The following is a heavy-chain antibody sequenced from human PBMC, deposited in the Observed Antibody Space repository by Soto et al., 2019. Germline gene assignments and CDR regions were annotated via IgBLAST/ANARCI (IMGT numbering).Heavy chain of an antibody. Sequence: SETLSLTCTVSGGSISSYYWSWIRQPPGKGLEWIGYIYYSGSTNYNPSLKSRVTISVDTSKNQFSLKLSSVSAADTAVYYCARLYYYGSGSQKLYYFDYWGQGTLVTVSS. V-gene: IGHV4-59*12. CDR1: GGSISSYY. J-gene: IGHJ4*02. CDR3: ARLYYYGSGSQKLYYFDY. D-gene: IGHD3-10*01. CDR2: IYYSGST.